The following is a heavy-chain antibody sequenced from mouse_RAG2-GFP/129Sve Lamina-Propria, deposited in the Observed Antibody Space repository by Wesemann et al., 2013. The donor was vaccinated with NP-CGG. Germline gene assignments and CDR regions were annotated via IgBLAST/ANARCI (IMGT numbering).Heavy chain of an antibody. V-gene: IGHV1-12*01. D-gene: IGHD1-1*01. CDR3: ARSEGLRSYAMDY. J-gene: IGHJ4*01. CDR2: GNGDT. Sequence: GNGDTSYNQKFKGKATLTVDKSSSTAYMQLSSLTSEDSAVYFCARSEGLRSYAMDYWGQGTSVTVSS.